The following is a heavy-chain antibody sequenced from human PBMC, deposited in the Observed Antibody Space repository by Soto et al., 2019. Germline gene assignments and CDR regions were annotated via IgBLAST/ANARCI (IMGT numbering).Heavy chain of an antibody. V-gene: IGHV2-5*02. Sequence: LTCTFSGFSLSPSGVGVGWIRQPPGKALEWLGIIFWDDDKRYRPSLKSRLTITKDTSKNQLVLTMTNMDPVDTATYYCAHLPWKQLWPRAPVVNWGQGIPVTVSS. CDR3: AHLPWKQLWPRAPVVN. D-gene: IGHD5-18*01. J-gene: IGHJ4*02. CDR1: GFSLSPSGVG. CDR2: IFWDDDK.